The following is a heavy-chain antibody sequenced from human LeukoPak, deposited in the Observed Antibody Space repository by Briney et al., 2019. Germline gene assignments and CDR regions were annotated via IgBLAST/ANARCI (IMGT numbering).Heavy chain of an antibody. CDR2: IRYDGSNK. CDR3: AKDDSSGYYYQLGDY. D-gene: IGHD3-22*01. V-gene: IGHV3-30*02. Sequence: GGSLRLPCAASGFTFSSYGMHWVRQAPGKGLEWVAFIRYDGSNKYYADSVKGRFTISRDNSKNTLYLQMNSLRAEDTAVYYCAKDDSSGYYYQLGDYWGQGTLVTVSS. J-gene: IGHJ4*02. CDR1: GFTFSSYG.